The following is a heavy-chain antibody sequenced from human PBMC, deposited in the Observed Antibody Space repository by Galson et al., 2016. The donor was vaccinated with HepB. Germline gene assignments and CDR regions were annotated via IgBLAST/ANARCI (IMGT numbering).Heavy chain of an antibody. CDR3: ASKGKEWLVHGYFDC. D-gene: IGHD6-19*01. CDR2: IYRSGST. J-gene: IGHJ4*02. Sequence: SETLSLTCAVSGGSINSGNWWTWVRQPPGKGLEWIGEIYRSGSTNYNPSLKSRVTISVDTSNNQFSLKLTSVTAEDTAIYYCASKGKEWLVHGYFDCWGQGTLATVSS. V-gene: IGHV4-4*02. CDR1: GGSINSGNW.